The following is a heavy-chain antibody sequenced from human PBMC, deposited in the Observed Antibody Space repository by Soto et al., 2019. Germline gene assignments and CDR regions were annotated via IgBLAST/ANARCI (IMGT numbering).Heavy chain of an antibody. CDR1: GFTFSSYS. CDR3: ARVIGAVAGRYYYYYYGMDV. CDR2: ISSSSSYI. V-gene: IGHV3-21*01. Sequence: GGSLRLSCAASGFTFSSYSMNWVRQAPGKGLEWVSSISSSSSYIYYADSVKGRFTISRDNAKNSLYLQMNSLRAEDTAVYYCARVIGAVAGRYYYYYYGMDVWGQGTTVTVSS. J-gene: IGHJ6*02. D-gene: IGHD6-19*01.